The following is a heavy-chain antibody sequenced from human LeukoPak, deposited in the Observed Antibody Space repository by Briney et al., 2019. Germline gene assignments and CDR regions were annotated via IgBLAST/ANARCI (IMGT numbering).Heavy chain of an antibody. CDR3: AKLSSSWYYFWDY. J-gene: IGHJ4*02. V-gene: IGHV3-23*01. CDR2: ISGSGGST. Sequence: PGASLRLSCAASGFTFSSYAMSWVRQAPGKGLEWVSAISGSGGSTYYADSVKGRFTISRDNSKNTPYLQMNSLRAEDTAVYYCAKLSSSWYYFWDYWGQGTLVTVSS. D-gene: IGHD6-13*01. CDR1: GFTFSSYA.